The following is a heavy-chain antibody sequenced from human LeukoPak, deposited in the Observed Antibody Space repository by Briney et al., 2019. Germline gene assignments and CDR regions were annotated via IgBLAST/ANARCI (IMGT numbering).Heavy chain of an antibody. CDR3: AKGFYDFWSGYYPETPWDYFDY. J-gene: IGHJ4*02. D-gene: IGHD3-3*01. Sequence: PGRSLRLSCAASGFTFDDYAMHWVRQAPGKGLEWVSGISWNSGSIGYADSVKGRFTISRDNAKNSLYLQMNSLRAEDTALYYCAKGFYDFWSGYYPETPWDYFDYWGQGTLVTVSS. V-gene: IGHV3-9*01. CDR1: GFTFDDYA. CDR2: ISWNSGSI.